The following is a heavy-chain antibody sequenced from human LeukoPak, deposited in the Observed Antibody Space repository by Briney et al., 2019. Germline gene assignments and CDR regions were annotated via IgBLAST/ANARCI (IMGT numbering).Heavy chain of an antibody. V-gene: IGHV3-23*01. CDR1: ELTFSNYW. J-gene: IGHJ4*02. CDR3: AKDRVSPSRYFDY. D-gene: IGHD3-10*01. Sequence: GGSLRLSCAASELTFSNYWMSWVRQAPGKGLEWVSAISGSGGSTYYADSVKGRFTISRDNSKTTLYLQMNSLRAEDTAVYYCAKDRVSPSRYFDYWGQGTLVTVSS. CDR2: ISGSGGST.